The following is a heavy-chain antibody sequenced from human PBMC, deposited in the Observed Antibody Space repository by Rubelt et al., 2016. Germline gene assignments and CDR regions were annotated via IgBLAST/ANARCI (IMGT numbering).Heavy chain of an antibody. CDR1: GGSISGYF. D-gene: IGHD6-13*01. CDR3: ASSWYRFDY. J-gene: IGHJ4*02. Sequence: TVSGGSISGYFWSWIRQPPGKGLEWIGYIYYSGSTNYNSSLKSRVTISVETSKSQFSLNLSSVTAADTAVYYCASSWYRFDYWGQGTRVTVSS. V-gene: IGHV4-59*01. CDR2: IYYSGST.